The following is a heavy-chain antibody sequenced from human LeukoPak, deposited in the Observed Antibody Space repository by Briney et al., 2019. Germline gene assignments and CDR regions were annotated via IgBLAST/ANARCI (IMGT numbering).Heavy chain of an antibody. V-gene: IGHV4-39*07. CDR2: IYYSGST. CDR3: ARDRSYYYYTDV. CDR1: GGSISSSSYY. Sequence: PSETLSLTCTVSGGSISSSSYYWGWIRQPPGKGLEWIGSIYYSGSTYYNPSLKSRVTISVDTSKNQFSLKLSSVTAADTAVYYCARDRSYYYYTDVWGKGTTVTVSS. J-gene: IGHJ6*03.